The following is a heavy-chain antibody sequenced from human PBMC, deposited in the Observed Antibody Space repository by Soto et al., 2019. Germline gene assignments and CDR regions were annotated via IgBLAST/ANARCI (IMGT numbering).Heavy chain of an antibody. D-gene: IGHD6-13*01. CDR1: GGSISSGGYY. J-gene: IGHJ5*02. CDR3: ARLAQQLTWFDP. V-gene: IGHV4-31*03. CDR2: IYYSGST. Sequence: PLETLSLTCTVSGGSISSGGYYWIWIRQHPGKGLEWIGYIYYSGSTYYNPSLKSRVTISVDTSKNQFSLKLSSVTAADTAVYYCARLAQQLTWFDPWGQGTLVTVSS.